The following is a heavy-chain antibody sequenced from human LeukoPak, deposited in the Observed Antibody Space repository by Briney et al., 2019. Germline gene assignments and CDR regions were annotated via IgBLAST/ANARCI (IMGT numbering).Heavy chain of an antibody. CDR3: ARVVIPLRTDYRSWYFDL. J-gene: IGHJ2*01. V-gene: IGHV3-23*01. Sequence: PGGSLRLSCAASGFTFSSYAMSWVRQAPGKGLEWVAAISGSGGSTYYADSVKGRFTISRDNSKNTLYLQMNSLRAEDTAVYYCARVVIPLRTDYRSWYFDLWGRGTLVTVSS. D-gene: IGHD3-3*01. CDR2: ISGSGGST. CDR1: GFTFSSYA.